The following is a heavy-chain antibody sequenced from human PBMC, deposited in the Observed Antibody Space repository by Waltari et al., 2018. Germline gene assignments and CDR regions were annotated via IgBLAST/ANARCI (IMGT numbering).Heavy chain of an antibody. V-gene: IGHV1-2*02. D-gene: IGHD2-2*01. CDR2: LNPNTGGT. Sequence: QVQLVQSGAEVRKPGASVKVSCKASGYTLTGHYIHWVRQDPGQGLEWMGWLNPNTGGTKYAQKFQGRVTMTRDTSISTAYMELSNVTSDDTAVYYCARDLSTSSLFYWFDPWGQGSLVTVSS. CDR3: ARDLSTSSLFYWFDP. CDR1: GYTLTGHY. J-gene: IGHJ5*02.